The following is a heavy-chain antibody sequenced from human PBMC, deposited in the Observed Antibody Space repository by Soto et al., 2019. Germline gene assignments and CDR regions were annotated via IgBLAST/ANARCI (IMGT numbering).Heavy chain of an antibody. D-gene: IGHD3-10*01. CDR2: INAGNGNT. Sequence: QVQLVQSGAEVKKPGASVKVSCKASGYTFTSYAMHWVRQAPGQRLEWMGWINAGNGNTKYSQKFQGRVTITRDTSASTADMELSSLRSEDTAVYYCARGHVLLWFGELPFDYWGQGTLVTVSS. CDR1: GYTFTSYA. CDR3: ARGHVLLWFGELPFDY. J-gene: IGHJ4*02. V-gene: IGHV1-3*01.